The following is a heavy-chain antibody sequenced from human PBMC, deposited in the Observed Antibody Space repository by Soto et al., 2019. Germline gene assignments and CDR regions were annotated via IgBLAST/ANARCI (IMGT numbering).Heavy chain of an antibody. CDR3: ARCQSSGWYLDI. V-gene: IGHV3-7*03. J-gene: IGHJ4*02. D-gene: IGHD6-19*01. CDR2: INQDGTLK. Sequence: EVQLVESGGGLVQPGGSLRLSCAASGLTFSNYWMSWVRQAPGKGLEWVASINQDGTLKYYVDSVKGRFTISRDNAQNSFFLQMISLRAEDTAVYYCARCQSSGWYLDIWGQGTLLSVSS. CDR1: GLTFSNYW.